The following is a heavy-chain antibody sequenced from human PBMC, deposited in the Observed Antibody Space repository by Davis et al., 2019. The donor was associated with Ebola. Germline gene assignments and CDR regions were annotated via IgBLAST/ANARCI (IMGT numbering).Heavy chain of an antibody. V-gene: IGHV4-59*01. CDR1: GGSISSYY. D-gene: IGHD3-3*01. CDR3: ARRTPPFGVGYYYYGMDV. Sequence: MPSETLSLTCTASGGSISSYYWSWIRQPPGKGLEWIGYIYSSGSTNYNPSLKSRVTISVDTSKNQFSLKLSSVTAEDTAVYYCARRTPPFGVGYYYYGMDVWGQGTTVTVSS. J-gene: IGHJ6*02. CDR2: IYSSGST.